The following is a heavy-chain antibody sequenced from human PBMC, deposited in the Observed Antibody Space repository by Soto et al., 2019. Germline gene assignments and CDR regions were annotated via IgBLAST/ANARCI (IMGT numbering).Heavy chain of an antibody. Sequence: ASVKVSCKASGYTFTGHYIHWVRQAPEQGPEWMGEIGPESGATRYAQKFQGRVTMTRDTSITTVYMELKDLSPDDTAVYYCGRGRSGQIVVFYWGQGTPVTVSS. D-gene: IGHD1-26*01. CDR2: IGPESGAT. CDR3: GRGRSGQIVVFY. V-gene: IGHV1-2*02. CDR1: GYTFTGHY. J-gene: IGHJ4*02.